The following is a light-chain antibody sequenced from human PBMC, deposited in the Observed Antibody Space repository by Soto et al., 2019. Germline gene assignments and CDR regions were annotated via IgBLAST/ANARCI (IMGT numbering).Light chain of an antibody. CDR2: AET. Sequence: DIQMTQSPSSLSASVGDRVTITFRARQGMSNYLAWYQQKPGKVPKLLIYAETTVEPGVPSRFSGSGHGTYFTLTISSLQPEDVVTYYCHKYNSAPFTFGPGTKVDIK. CDR1: QGMSNY. CDR3: HKYNSAPFT. V-gene: IGKV1-27*01. J-gene: IGKJ3*01.